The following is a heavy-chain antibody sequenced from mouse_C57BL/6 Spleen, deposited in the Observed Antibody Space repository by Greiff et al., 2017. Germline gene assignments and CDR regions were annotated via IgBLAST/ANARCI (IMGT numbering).Heavy chain of an antibody. Sequence: QVQLQQPGAELVKPGASVKLSCKASGYTFTSYWMHWVKQRPGRGLEWIGRIDPNSGGTKYNEKFKSKATLTVDKPSSTAYMQLSSLTSEDSAVYDCAREGIYYGYDGRSMDYWGQGTSVTVSS. J-gene: IGHJ4*01. V-gene: IGHV1-72*01. CDR2: IDPNSGGT. CDR3: AREGIYYGYDGRSMDY. D-gene: IGHD2-2*01. CDR1: GYTFTSYW.